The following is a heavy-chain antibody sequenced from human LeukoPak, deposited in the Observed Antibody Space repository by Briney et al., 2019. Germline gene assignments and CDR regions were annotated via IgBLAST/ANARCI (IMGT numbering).Heavy chain of an antibody. CDR2: ISGSGGNT. Sequence: GGSLRLSCAASGFTFSSYGMSWVRQAPGKGLEWVSVISGSGGNTYYADSVKGRFTISRDNSKNTLYLQMNSLRAEDTALYYCAKVLGASDAFDIWGQETMVTVSS. J-gene: IGHJ3*02. CDR1: GFTFSSYG. CDR3: AKVLGASDAFDI. V-gene: IGHV3-23*01. D-gene: IGHD1-26*01.